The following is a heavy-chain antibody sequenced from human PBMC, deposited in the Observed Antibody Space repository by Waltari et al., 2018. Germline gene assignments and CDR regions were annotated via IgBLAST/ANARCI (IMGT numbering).Heavy chain of an antibody. CDR3: AKKSVGPSPFDY. CDR2: IGRRGTTT. Sequence: VQLLESGGGLVQPGGSRSIPCVAAEFTFRHYVMRLLRQAQGKGLEWVAHIGRRGTTTYYADSVKGRFTISRDNSKNTLYLHLNSLRAEDTAVYYCAKKSVGPSPFDYWGQGTLVTVSS. J-gene: IGHJ4*02. D-gene: IGHD1-26*01. CDR1: EFTFRHYV. V-gene: IGHV3-23*01.